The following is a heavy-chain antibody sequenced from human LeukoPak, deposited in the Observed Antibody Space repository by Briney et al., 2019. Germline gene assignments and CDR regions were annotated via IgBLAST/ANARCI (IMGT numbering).Heavy chain of an antibody. CDR2: ISTRGGST. V-gene: IGHV3-23*01. CDR3: AVRFYYDYVWGSSSGAFDI. Sequence: AESLTLACAVSGFSISSNSTTWVRQPPGQGLGWVCSISTRGGSTYDGDTVNGQLTICRDNTKNALYLQMNCLRVEDTAVYYCAVRFYYDYVWGSSSGAFDIWGQGTMVTVSS. CDR1: GFSISSNS. J-gene: IGHJ3*02. D-gene: IGHD3-16*01.